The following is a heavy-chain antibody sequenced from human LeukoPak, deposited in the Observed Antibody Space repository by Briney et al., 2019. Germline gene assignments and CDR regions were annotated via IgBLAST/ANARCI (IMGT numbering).Heavy chain of an antibody. J-gene: IGHJ6*04. CDR1: GLTVSTNY. V-gene: IGHV3-53*03. D-gene: IGHD3-10*01. Sequence: PGGSLRLSCATSGLTVSTNYMSWVRQTPGKGLELVALIYSDGTTHYAGSVRGRFTISRDNSKNTVDLQMNSLRDEDTAIYYCARRTGRYFGSGSAYGVDVWGGGTTVTVSS. CDR3: ARRTGRYFGSGSAYGVDV. CDR2: IYSDGTT.